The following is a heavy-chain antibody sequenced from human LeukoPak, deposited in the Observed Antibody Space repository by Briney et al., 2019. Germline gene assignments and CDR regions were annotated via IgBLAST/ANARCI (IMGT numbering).Heavy chain of an antibody. CDR2: ISSSGSTI. Sequence: GGSLRLSCAASGFTFSSYEMNWVRQAPGKGLEWGSYISSSGSTIYYADSVKGRFTISRDNAKNSLYLQMNSLRAEDTAVYYCAREGGYCSSTSCYYLDYWGQGTLVTVSS. CDR1: GFTFSSYE. D-gene: IGHD2-2*01. J-gene: IGHJ4*02. V-gene: IGHV3-48*03. CDR3: AREGGYCSSTSCYYLDY.